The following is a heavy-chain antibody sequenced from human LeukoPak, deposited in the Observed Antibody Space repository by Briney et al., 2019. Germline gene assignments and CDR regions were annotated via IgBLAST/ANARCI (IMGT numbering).Heavy chain of an antibody. V-gene: IGHV3-23*01. D-gene: IGHD2/OR15-2a*01. J-gene: IGHJ4*02. Sequence: GGSLRLSCAASGFTFSSYTIKWVRQAPGKGLEWVSEISGSGDNTYYADSVKGRFTISRDNSKNTLYLQMNSLRDEDTAVYYCAKDRAYCSSSTCLDQDFWGQGTLVTVSP. CDR2: ISGSGDNT. CDR3: AKDRAYCSSSTCLDQDF. CDR1: GFTFSSYT.